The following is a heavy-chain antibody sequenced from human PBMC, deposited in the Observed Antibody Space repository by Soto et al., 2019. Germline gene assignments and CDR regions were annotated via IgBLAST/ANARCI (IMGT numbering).Heavy chain of an antibody. CDR3: ARDRRGDSSSIGYGMDV. CDR2: IIPIFGTA. Sequence: QVQLVQSGAEVKKPGSSVKVSCKASGGTFSSYAISWVRQAPGQGLEWMGGIIPIFGTANYAQKFQGRVTITADESTSTAYMELSSLRSEDTAVYYCARDRRGDSSSIGYGMDVWGQGTTVTVSS. V-gene: IGHV1-69*12. J-gene: IGHJ6*02. D-gene: IGHD6-13*01. CDR1: GGTFSSYA.